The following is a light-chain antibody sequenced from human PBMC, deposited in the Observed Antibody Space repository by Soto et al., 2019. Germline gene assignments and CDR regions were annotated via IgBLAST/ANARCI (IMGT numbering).Light chain of an antibody. CDR3: QQSYDTTFT. J-gene: IGKJ3*01. CDR2: AVS. V-gene: IGKV1-39*01. CDR1: QSISSY. Sequence: DIQMTQSPSSLSASVGDRVTITCRASQSISSYLNWYQQKPGKAPKLLMYAVSTLQSGVPSRLTGSGSGTDFTLTISSLQSEDFATYFCQQSYDTTFTFGPGTKVDIX.